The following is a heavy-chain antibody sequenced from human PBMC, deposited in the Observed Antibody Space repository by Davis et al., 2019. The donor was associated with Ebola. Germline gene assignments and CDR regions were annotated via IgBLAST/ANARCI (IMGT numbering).Heavy chain of an antibody. J-gene: IGHJ4*02. Sequence: PGGSLRLSCAASGFTFSNAWMSWVRQAPGKGLEWVGRIKSKTDCGTTDYAAPVKGRFTISRDDSKNTLYLQMNSLKTEDTAVYYCTRLGQYGPHRGSDYWGQGTLVTVSS. V-gene: IGHV3-15*01. CDR1: GFTFSNAW. CDR3: TRLGQYGPHRGSDY. D-gene: IGHD2-8*01. CDR2: IKSKTDCGTT.